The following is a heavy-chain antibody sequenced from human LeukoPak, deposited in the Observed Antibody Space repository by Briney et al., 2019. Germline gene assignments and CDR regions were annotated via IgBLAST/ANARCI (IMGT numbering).Heavy chain of an antibody. V-gene: IGHV3-23*01. CDR3: AKDHYYDSSGYYYGFDY. D-gene: IGHD3-22*01. CDR1: GFTFSSYA. Sequence: GGSLRLSCAASGFTFSSYAMSWVRQAPGKGLEWVSGISGSGGSTYYADSVKGRFTISRDNSKITLYLQMNSLRAEDTAVFYCAKDHYYDSSGYYYGFDYWGQGTLVTVSS. CDR2: ISGSGGST. J-gene: IGHJ4*02.